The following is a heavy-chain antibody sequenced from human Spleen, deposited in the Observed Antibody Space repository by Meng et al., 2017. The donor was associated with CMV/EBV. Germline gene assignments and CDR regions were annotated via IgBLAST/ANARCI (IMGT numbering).Heavy chain of an antibody. CDR3: ARDRRFIVGATHYYYYGMDV. V-gene: IGHV4-4*02. Sequence: GSLRLSCAVSGGSISSSNWWSWVRQPPGKGLEWIGEIYHSGSTNYNPSLKSRVTISVDKSKNQFSLKLSSVTAADTAVYYCARDRRFIVGATHYYYYGMDVWGQGTTVTVSS. CDR1: GGSISSSNW. CDR2: IYHSGST. J-gene: IGHJ6*02. D-gene: IGHD1-26*01.